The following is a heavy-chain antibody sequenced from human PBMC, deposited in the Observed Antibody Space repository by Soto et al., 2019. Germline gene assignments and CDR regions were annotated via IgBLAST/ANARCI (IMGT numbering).Heavy chain of an antibody. D-gene: IGHD1-26*01. CDR3: ARVVGALGQWFDL. V-gene: IGHV1-18*01. CDR1: GYTFTSYG. CDR2: ISAYNGNT. Sequence: QVQRVQSGAEVKKPGASVKVSCKASGYTFTSYGISWVRQAPGQGLEWMGRISAYNGNTNYAQKLQGRFTMTTDTSSSKAYRELRSLRSDDTDLYYCARVVGALGQWFDLWGQGTLVTVSS. J-gene: IGHJ5*02.